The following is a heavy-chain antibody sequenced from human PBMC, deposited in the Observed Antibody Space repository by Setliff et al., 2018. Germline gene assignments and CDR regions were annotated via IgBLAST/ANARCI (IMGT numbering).Heavy chain of an antibody. CDR2: TYYSGNT. CDR3: ARVLVLGYNWFDP. J-gene: IGHJ5*02. D-gene: IGHD3-10*01. Sequence: PSETLSLTCTVSGGSISSYYWGWIRQPPGKGLEWIGSTYYSGNTNYNPSFKSRVTISMDTSKNQFSLKVNSVTAADTAVYFCARVLVLGYNWFDPWGQGTLVTVSS. V-gene: IGHV4-39*01. CDR1: GGSISSYY.